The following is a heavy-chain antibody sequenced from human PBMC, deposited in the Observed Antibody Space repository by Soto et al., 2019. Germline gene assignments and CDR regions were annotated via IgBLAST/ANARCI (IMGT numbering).Heavy chain of an antibody. J-gene: IGHJ4*02. V-gene: IGHV3-30*18. Sequence: VQLVESGGGVVQPGRSLRLSCAASGFTFSDYAMHWVRQAPGKGLEWVAVVSDDGRNTHYADSVKGRFTISRDSSKNTFSLEMTSLRAEDTAVYYCAKGGRQWLVTSDFNYWGQGALVTVSS. CDR1: GFTFSDYA. D-gene: IGHD6-19*01. CDR3: AKGGRQWLVTSDFNY. CDR2: VSDDGRNT.